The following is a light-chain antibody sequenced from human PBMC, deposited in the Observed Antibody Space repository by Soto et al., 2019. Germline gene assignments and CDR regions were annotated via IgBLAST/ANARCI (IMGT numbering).Light chain of an antibody. V-gene: IGKV1-6*02. CDR2: AAS. J-gene: IGKJ4*01. CDR3: LQEYRYPLT. CDR1: QGISSD. Sequence: AIQMTQSPSSLSASVGDRVTVTCRASQGISSDLGWFQQKPGKAPKLLIYAASSLQSGVPSRFSGRGSGTYFTLTISGLQVEDSATYYCLQEYRYPLTFGGGTKGDNK.